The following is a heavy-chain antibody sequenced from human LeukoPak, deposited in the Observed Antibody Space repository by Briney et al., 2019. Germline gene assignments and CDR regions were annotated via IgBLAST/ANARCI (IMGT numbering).Heavy chain of an antibody. J-gene: IGHJ4*02. CDR1: GGSFSGYY. D-gene: IGHD1-1*01. Sequence: NPSETLSLTCAVNGGSFSGYYWSWIRQPPGKGLEGIGEINHSGSTNYNPSLKSRVTISVDTSKNQFSLKLSSVTAADTAVYYCARGWSGSRGTTRLVFGQFDYWGQGTLVTVSS. CDR2: INHSGST. CDR3: ARGWSGSRGTTRLVFGQFDY. V-gene: IGHV4-34*01.